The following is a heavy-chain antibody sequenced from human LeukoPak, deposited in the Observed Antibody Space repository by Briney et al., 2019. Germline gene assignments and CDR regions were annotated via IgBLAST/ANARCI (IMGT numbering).Heavy chain of an antibody. CDR1: GFTFSSYG. CDR2: ISYDGSNK. D-gene: IGHD6-19*01. CDR3: AKESSSGWSLDY. V-gene: IGHV3-30*18. J-gene: IGHJ4*02. Sequence: GRSLRLSCAASGFTFSSYGMHWVRQAPGKGLEWVAVISYDGSNKYYADSVKGRFTISRDNSKNTLYLQMNSLRAEDTAVYYCAKESSSGWSLDYWGQGTLVTVSS.